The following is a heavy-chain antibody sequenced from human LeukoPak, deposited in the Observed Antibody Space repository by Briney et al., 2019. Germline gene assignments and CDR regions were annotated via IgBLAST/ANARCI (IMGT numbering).Heavy chain of an antibody. Sequence: GGSLILSCAASGFTLSNSWMHWVRQTPGKGLVWVSRISNDGSSLIYADSVKGRFTISRDNAKNTLYLQMNSLRAEDTAVYYCARSDNGLDIWGQGTMVTVSS. CDR2: ISNDGSSL. D-gene: IGHD2-8*01. J-gene: IGHJ3*02. CDR1: GFTLSNSW. CDR3: ARSDNGLDI. V-gene: IGHV3-74*01.